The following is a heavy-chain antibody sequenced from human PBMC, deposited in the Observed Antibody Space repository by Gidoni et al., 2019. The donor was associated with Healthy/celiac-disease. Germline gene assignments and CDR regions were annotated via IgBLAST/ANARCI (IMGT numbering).Heavy chain of an antibody. V-gene: IGHV1-69*01. CDR1: GGTFSSYA. J-gene: IGHJ4*02. Sequence: QVQLVQSGAEVKKPGSSAKVSCKASGGTFSSYAISWVRQAPGQGLEWMGGIIPIFGTANYAQKFQGRVTITADESTSTAYMELSSLRSEDTAVYYCASTPRKKLVWYYFDYWGQGTLVTVSS. CDR3: ASTPRKKLVWYYFDY. D-gene: IGHD3-16*01. CDR2: IIPIFGTA.